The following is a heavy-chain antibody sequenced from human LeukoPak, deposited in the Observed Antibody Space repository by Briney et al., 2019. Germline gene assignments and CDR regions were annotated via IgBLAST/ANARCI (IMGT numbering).Heavy chain of an antibody. Sequence: GASVKVSCKASGYTFTGYYMHWVRQAPGQGLEWMGWINPNSGGTNYAQKFQGRVTMTRDTSISTAYMELSRLRSDDTAVYYCARDPSVTTYYYDSSGYYNWFDPWGQGTLVTVSS. CDR3: ARDPSVTTYYYDSSGYYNWFDP. D-gene: IGHD3-22*01. CDR1: GYTFTGYY. J-gene: IGHJ5*02. V-gene: IGHV1-2*02. CDR2: INPNSGGT.